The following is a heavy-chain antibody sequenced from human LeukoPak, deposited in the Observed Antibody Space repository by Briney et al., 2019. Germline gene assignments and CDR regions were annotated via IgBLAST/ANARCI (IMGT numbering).Heavy chain of an antibody. D-gene: IGHD3-16*02. CDR2: ISAYHGET. Sequence: GASDKLSCRASRHTFTSYDISWVRQAPGQILERLVWISAYHGETNYVQKVQDRETMTKDTSTSTAYMELRSLRSDDTAVYYCARLRLGQLSSGFDYWGQGTLVTVSS. V-gene: IGHV1-18*01. J-gene: IGHJ4*02. CDR3: ARLRLGQLSSGFDY. CDR1: RHTFTSYD.